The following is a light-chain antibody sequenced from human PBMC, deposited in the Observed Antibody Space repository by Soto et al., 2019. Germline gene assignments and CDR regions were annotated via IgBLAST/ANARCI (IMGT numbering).Light chain of an antibody. CDR2: DAS. CDR1: QSVSSN. Sequence: IVRTQSPATLSVSPGERATLSCRVSQSVSSNLAWYQQKPRQAPRLLLYDASTRATGFPPRFSGSGSGTEFTLTISSLQSEDFAVYYCQQYNNWPPITFGQGTRLEIK. CDR3: QQYNNWPPIT. J-gene: IGKJ5*01. V-gene: IGKV3-15*01.